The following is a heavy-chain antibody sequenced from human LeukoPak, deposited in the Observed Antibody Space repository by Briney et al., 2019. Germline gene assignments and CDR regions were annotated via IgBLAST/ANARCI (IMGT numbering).Heavy chain of an antibody. D-gene: IGHD5-24*01. Sequence: GGSLRLSCAASGFTFSSYWMHWVRQAPGKGLVWVSRINTDGSSTSYADSVKGRFTISRDNAKNTLYLQMNSLRAEDTAVYYCARDHDGYNPLDYWGQGTLVTVSS. CDR2: INTDGSST. V-gene: IGHV3-74*01. J-gene: IGHJ4*02. CDR1: GFTFSSYW. CDR3: ARDHDGYNPLDY.